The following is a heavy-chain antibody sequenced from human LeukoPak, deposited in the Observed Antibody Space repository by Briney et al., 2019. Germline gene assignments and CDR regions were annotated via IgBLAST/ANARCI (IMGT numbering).Heavy chain of an antibody. Sequence: ASVKVSCKASGYTFNDYFVHWVRQTPGQGLEWMGWINPNNGATNYAQKFQGRVTMTRDASITTAYMELGSLRSDDTAVYYCARDYRLESGFNYGLGYWGQGTLLTVSS. D-gene: IGHD5-18*01. CDR1: GYTFNDYF. V-gene: IGHV1-2*02. CDR3: ARDYRLESGFNYGLGY. CDR2: INPNNGAT. J-gene: IGHJ4*02.